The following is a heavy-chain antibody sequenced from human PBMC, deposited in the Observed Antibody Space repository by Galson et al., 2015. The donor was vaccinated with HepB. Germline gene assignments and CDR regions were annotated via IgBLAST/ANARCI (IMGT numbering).Heavy chain of an antibody. J-gene: IGHJ6*02. V-gene: IGHV3-30-3*01. D-gene: IGHD1-26*01. CDR2: ISYDGSNK. Sequence: SLRLSCAASGFTFSSYAMHWVRQAPGKGLEWVAVISYDGSNKYYADSVKGRFTISRDNSKNTLYLQMNSLRAEDTAVYYCARERSPVGATNYYYGMDVWGQGTTVAVSS. CDR3: ARERSPVGATNYYYGMDV. CDR1: GFTFSSYA.